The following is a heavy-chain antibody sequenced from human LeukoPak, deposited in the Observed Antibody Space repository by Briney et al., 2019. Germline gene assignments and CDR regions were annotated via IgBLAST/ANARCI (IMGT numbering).Heavy chain of an antibody. Sequence: PVGSLRLSCAASGFTFSNAWMTWVRQAPGKGLEWVGRIKRKTDGGTTDYAAPVKGRFTISRDDSKNTLYLEMNSLKTEDTAVYYCTSTLGYWGQGTLVTVSS. J-gene: IGHJ4*02. CDR1: GFTFSNAW. V-gene: IGHV3-15*01. CDR2: IKRKTDGGTT. D-gene: IGHD6-13*01. CDR3: TSTLGY.